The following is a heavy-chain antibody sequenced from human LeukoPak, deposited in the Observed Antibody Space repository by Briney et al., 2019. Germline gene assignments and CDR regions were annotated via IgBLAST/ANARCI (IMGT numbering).Heavy chain of an antibody. J-gene: IGHJ4*02. D-gene: IGHD6-13*01. CDR3: VKVTAAGFVDH. CDR2: IGWNSGGI. CDR1: GFTFDDYA. V-gene: IGHV3-9*01. Sequence: GRSLRLSCAASGFTFDDYAMHWVRQAPGKGLEWVSGIGWNSGGIVYADSVKGRFTISKDNAKKSLYLQMNSLGAEDTALYYCVKVTAAGFVDHWGQGTLVTVSS.